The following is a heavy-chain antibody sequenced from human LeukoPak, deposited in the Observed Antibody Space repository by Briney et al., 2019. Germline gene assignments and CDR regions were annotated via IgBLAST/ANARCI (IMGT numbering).Heavy chain of an antibody. CDR1: GFTFRSYA. CDR2: ISGSGGST. V-gene: IGHV3-23*01. Sequence: GGSLRLSCAASGFTFRSYAMSWVRQAPGKGLEWVSAISGSGGSTYYADSVKGRFTISRDNSKNTLYLQMNSLRAEDTAVYYCAKSPRRGDIVVVPAATHFDYWGQGTLVTVSS. J-gene: IGHJ4*02. CDR3: AKSPRRGDIVVVPAATHFDY. D-gene: IGHD2-2*01.